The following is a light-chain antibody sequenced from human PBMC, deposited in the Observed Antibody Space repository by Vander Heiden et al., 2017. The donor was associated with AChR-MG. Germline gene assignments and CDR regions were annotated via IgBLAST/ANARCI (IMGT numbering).Light chain of an antibody. CDR1: QNIGAD. CDR2: AAS. V-gene: IGKV1-6*01. CDR3: LQDYNFLWT. J-gene: IGKJ1*01. Sequence: AIQMTQSPSSLSASVGDTVTITCRASQNIGADLGWYQQKPGKAPDLLIYAASSLQSGVPSRFSGSGSGTEFTLTISSLQPEDFATYYCLQDYNFLWTFGQGTKVEIK.